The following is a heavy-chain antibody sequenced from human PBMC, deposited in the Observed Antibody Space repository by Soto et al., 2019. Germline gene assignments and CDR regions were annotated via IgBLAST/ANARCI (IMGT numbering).Heavy chain of an antibody. CDR2: INWNGVST. J-gene: IGHJ3*02. CDR3: ARDLGVGTMDLLADGSDI. D-gene: IGHD1-26*01. V-gene: IGHV3-20*04. CDR1: GFTFDDHG. Sequence: GGSLRLSCAASGFTFDDHGMTWVRQAPGKGLEWVSAINWNGVSTGYADSVQGRFTISRDNAKSSLYLQMNSLRAEDTALYYCARDLGVGTMDLLADGSDIWGPGTTVTVSS.